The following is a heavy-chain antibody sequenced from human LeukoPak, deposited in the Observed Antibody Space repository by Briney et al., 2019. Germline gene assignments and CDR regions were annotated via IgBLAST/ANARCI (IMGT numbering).Heavy chain of an antibody. J-gene: IGHJ5*02. V-gene: IGHV4-59*11. CDR3: ARDSSGAGNSWFDP. CDR2: MYNSETT. D-gene: IGHD6-19*01. CDR1: GVSISSHY. Sequence: AETLSLTCTVSGVSISSHYWSWIRQPPGKGLEWIGYMYNSETTKYNPSLKSRVTISVDTSKKQFSLTLRSVTAADTAVYYCARDSSGAGNSWFDPWDQGTLVTVSS.